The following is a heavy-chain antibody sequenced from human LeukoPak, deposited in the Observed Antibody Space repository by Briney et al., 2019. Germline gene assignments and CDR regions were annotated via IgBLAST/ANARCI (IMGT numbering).Heavy chain of an antibody. J-gene: IGHJ4*02. CDR1: GGSISSSSYY. CDR2: IYYSGST. Sequence: PSETLSLTCTVSGGSISSSSYYWGWIRQPPGKGLEWIGSIYYSGSTYYNPSLKSRVTISVDTSKNQFSLKLSSATAADTAVYYCAGAGVYYPLDYWGQGTLVTVSS. CDR3: AGAGVYYPLDY. D-gene: IGHD6-13*01. V-gene: IGHV4-39*07.